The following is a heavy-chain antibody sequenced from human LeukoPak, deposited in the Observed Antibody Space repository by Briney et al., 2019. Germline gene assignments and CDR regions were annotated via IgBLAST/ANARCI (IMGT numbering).Heavy chain of an antibody. CDR2: IYYSGST. Sequence: PSETLSLTCTVSGGSISSYYWSWLRQPPGKGLEWIGYIYYSGSTNYNPSLKSRVTISVDTSKNQFSLKLSSVTAADTAVYYCARGGGHRRGFDYWGQGTLVTVSS. J-gene: IGHJ4*02. V-gene: IGHV4-59*01. CDR3: ARGGGHRRGFDY. D-gene: IGHD3-16*01. CDR1: GGSISSYY.